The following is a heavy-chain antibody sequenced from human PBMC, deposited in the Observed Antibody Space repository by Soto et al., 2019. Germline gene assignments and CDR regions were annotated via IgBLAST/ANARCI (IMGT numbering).Heavy chain of an antibody. V-gene: IGHV1-69*01. CDR1: GGTFSSDA. CDR2: IIPIFRKP. CDR3: ARAPPVESRHHDMDV. Sequence: QVQVVQSGPEVRRPGSSVKVSCWVSGGTFSSDALSWVRQAPGQGREWMGGIIPIFRKPNYAEKFQARLTIIADESTSTGYMELRSLRSDDTAIYYCARAPPVESRHHDMDVWGQGTTVVVSS. J-gene: IGHJ6*02. D-gene: IGHD2-15*01.